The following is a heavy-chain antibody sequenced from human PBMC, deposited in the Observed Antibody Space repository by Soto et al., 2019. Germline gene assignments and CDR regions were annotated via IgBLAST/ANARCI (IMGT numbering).Heavy chain of an antibody. CDR2: IYAGDADT. V-gene: IGHV5-51*01. J-gene: IGHJ6*02. CDR3: ARQTGYCRGGRWYSLIPHGMDV. D-gene: IGHD2-15*01. Sequence: PVGALKISCKGSGETFNSCWINGVRQVPGKGLEWMGIIYAGDADTGYNSAFEGQVTISADKSHNTTHLQRASLKPSDPAIYYCARQTGYCRGGRWYSLIPHGMDVSGQGTTVAVS. CDR1: GETFNSCW.